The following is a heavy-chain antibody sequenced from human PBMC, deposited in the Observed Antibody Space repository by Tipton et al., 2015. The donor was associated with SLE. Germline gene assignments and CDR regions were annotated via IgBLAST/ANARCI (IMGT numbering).Heavy chain of an antibody. Sequence: GSLRLSCAVSGGSISSSNWWSWVRQPPGKGLEWIGEIYHSGSTNYNPSLKSRVTISVDKSKNQFSLKLSSVTAADTAVYYCARAPGYSYGSSYFDYWGQGTLVTVSS. V-gene: IGHV4-4*02. J-gene: IGHJ4*02. D-gene: IGHD5-18*01. CDR1: GGSISSSNW. CDR3: ARAPGYSYGSSYFDY. CDR2: IYHSGST.